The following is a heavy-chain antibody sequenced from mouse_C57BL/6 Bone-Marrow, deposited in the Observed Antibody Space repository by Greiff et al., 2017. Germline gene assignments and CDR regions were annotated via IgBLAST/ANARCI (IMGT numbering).Heavy chain of an antibody. CDR1: GFSLTSYG. CDR3: AKGEYGNHAGMDY. V-gene: IGHV2-2*01. CDR2: IWSGGST. D-gene: IGHD2-10*02. J-gene: IGHJ4*01. Sequence: VQLQQSGPGLVQPSQSLSITCTVSGFSLTSYGVHWVRQSPGNGLEWLVVIWSGGSTDYNAAFISRLSISKDNSKSQVFFKMNSLQADDTAIYYCAKGEYGNHAGMDYWGQGTSVTVSS.